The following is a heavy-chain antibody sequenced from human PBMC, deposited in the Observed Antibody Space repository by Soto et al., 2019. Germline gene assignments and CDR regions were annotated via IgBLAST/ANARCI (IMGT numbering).Heavy chain of an antibody. CDR2: ISSSGSTI. Sequence: GGSLRLSCAASGFTFSSYEMNWVRQAPGKGLEWVSYISSSGSTIYYADSVKGRFTISRDNAKNSLYLQMNSLRAEDTAVYYCARETHVGVVGFAFDIGGQGTMVTVSS. J-gene: IGHJ3*02. D-gene: IGHD1-26*01. CDR3: ARETHVGVVGFAFDI. V-gene: IGHV3-48*03. CDR1: GFTFSSYE.